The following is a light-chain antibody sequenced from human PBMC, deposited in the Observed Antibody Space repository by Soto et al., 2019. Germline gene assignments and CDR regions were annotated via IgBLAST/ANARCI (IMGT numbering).Light chain of an antibody. CDR3: QRYNDYQYV. CDR1: RGISSN. V-gene: IGKV3-15*01. Sequence: IVMTQSPATLSVSPGERATLSCRASRGISSNLAWYQQKPGQAPRLLIYDASTRATGIPARFSGSGSGTEFTLTISSLQPDDFGTYYCQRYNDYQYVFGQGTKLDMK. J-gene: IGKJ2*01. CDR2: DAS.